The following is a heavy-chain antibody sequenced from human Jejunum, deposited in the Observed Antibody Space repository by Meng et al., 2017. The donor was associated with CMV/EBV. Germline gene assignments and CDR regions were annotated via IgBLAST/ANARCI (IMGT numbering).Heavy chain of an antibody. CDR3: AGSILGSGSYFGDDY. V-gene: IGHV3-74*01. D-gene: IGHD3-10*01. CDR1: GFSFSTYE. CDR2: INVDGSST. J-gene: IGHJ4*02. Sequence: GFSFSTYEMNWVRQRPGKGLVWVSRINVDGSSTSYADSVKGRFSTSRDNAKNTVYLQMSSLRVEDTAVYYCAGSILGSGSYFGDDYWGQGTLVTVSS.